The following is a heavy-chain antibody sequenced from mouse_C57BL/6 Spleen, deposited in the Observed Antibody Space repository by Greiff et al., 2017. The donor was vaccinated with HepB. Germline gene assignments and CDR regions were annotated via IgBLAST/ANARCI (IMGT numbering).Heavy chain of an antibody. J-gene: IGHJ3*01. D-gene: IGHD4-1*01. CDR2: INPNNGGT. CDR1: GYTFTDYY. Sequence: EVKLQQSGPELVKPGASVKISCKASGYTFTDYYMNWVKQSHGKSLEWIGDINPNNGGTSYNQKFKGKATLTVDKSSSTAYMELRSLTSEDSAVYYCARGENWDAWFAYWGQGTLVTVSA. V-gene: IGHV1-26*01. CDR3: ARGENWDAWFAY.